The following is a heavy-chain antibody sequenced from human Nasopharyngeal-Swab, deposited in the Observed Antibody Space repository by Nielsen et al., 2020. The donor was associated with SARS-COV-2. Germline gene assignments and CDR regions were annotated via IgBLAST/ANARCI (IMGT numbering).Heavy chain of an antibody. V-gene: IGHV3-23*01. D-gene: IGHD4-17*01. J-gene: IGHJ4*02. CDR1: GFSVINFA. Sequence: GGSLRLSCAASGFSVINFAMTWVRQAPGKGLEWVSGVSAINGGAFYADSVKGRFTVSRDTSENTLFLHMNSLRAEDTAVYYCASITRYGDYVDYWGQGTLVTVSS. CDR2: VSAINGGA. CDR3: ASITRYGDYVDY.